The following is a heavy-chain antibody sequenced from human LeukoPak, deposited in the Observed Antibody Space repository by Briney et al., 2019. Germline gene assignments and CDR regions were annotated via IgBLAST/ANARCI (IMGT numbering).Heavy chain of an antibody. V-gene: IGHV4-39*01. CDR3: ARLVGDGYNLGAFDI. J-gene: IGHJ3*02. Sequence: SETLSLTCTVSGGSISSSSYYWGWIRQPPGKGLEWIGSIYYSGSTYYNPSLKSRVTISVDTSKNQFSLKLSSVTAADTAVYYCARLVGDGYNLGAFDIWGQGTMVTVSS. CDR2: IYYSGST. CDR1: GGSISSSSYY. D-gene: IGHD5-24*01.